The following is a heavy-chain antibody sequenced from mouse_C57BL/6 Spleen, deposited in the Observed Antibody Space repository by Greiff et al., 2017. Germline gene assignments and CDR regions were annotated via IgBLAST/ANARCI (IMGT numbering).Heavy chain of an antibody. CDR2: IDPSDSYT. D-gene: IGHD1-1*01. CDR1: GYTFTSYW. Sequence: QVQLKQPGAELVKPGASVKLSCKASGYTFTSYWMQWVKQRPGQGLEWIGEIDPSDSYTNYNQKFKGKATLTVDTSSSTAYMQLSSLTSEDSAVYYCAIRGFAYWGQGTLVTVSA. V-gene: IGHV1-50*01. CDR3: AIRGFAY. J-gene: IGHJ3*01.